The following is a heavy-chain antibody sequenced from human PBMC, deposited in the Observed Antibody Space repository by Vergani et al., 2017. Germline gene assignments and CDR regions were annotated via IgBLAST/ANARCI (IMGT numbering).Heavy chain of an antibody. CDR2: IYYSGST. Sequence: QLQLQESGPGLVKPSETLSLTCTVSGGSISSSSYYWGWIRQPPGKGLEWIGSIYYSGSTYYNPSLKSRVTISVDTSKNQFSLKLSSVTAADTAVYCCARQAGSGWLWYFELWGRGTLVTVSS. V-gene: IGHV4-39*01. D-gene: IGHD6-19*01. CDR3: ARQAGSGWLWYFEL. J-gene: IGHJ2*01. CDR1: GGSISSSSYY.